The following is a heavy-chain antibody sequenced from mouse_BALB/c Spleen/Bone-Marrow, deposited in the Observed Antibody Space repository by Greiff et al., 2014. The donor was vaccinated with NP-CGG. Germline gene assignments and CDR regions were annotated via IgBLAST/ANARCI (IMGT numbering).Heavy chain of an antibody. V-gene: IGHV1-9*01. D-gene: IGHD4-1*01. Sequence: QVQLPQSGAELMKPGASVKISFKATGYTFSSYWIEWVKQRPGHGLEWIGEILPGSGSTNYNEKFKGKATFTADTSSNTAYMQLSSLTSEDSAVYYCARWVPYWEFAYWGQGTLVTVSA. CDR1: GYTFSSYW. J-gene: IGHJ3*01. CDR2: ILPGSGST. CDR3: ARWVPYWEFAY.